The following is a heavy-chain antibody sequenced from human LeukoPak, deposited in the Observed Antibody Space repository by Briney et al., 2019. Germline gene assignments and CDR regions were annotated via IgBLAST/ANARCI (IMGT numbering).Heavy chain of an antibody. J-gene: IGHJ4*02. CDR1: GFSFGSYW. CDR3: ARASRYDSYGRNPADY. V-gene: IGHV3-7*02. D-gene: IGHD5-18*01. CDR2: IKEDGSEK. Sequence: GGSLRLSCAAAGFSFGSYWMTWVRQAPGKGLEWMANIKEDGSEKYYVESVKGRFTISRDNAKNSLYLQMNSLRVEDTAVYYCARASRYDSYGRNPADYWGQGTLVTVSS.